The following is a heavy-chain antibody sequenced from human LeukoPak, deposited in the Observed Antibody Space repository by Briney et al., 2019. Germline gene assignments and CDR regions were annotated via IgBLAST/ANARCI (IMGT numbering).Heavy chain of an antibody. Sequence: GGSLRLSCAASGFTFSSYAMHWVRQAPGKGLEWVAVISYDGGNKYYADSVKGRFTISRDNSKNTLYLQMSSLRAEDTAVYYCVKVGLWENAVAGLFDYWGQGTLVTVSS. V-gene: IGHV3-30*14. D-gene: IGHD6-19*01. CDR2: ISYDGGNK. CDR3: VKVGLWENAVAGLFDY. CDR1: GFTFSSYA. J-gene: IGHJ4*02.